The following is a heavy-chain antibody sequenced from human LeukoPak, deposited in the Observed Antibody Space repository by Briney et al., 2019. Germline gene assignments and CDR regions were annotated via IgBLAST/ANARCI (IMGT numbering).Heavy chain of an antibody. Sequence: PGGSLRLSCAASGFTFSTYAMSWIRQAPGKGLEWVSSISSSSSYIYYADSVKGRFTISRDNAKNSLYLQMNSLRAEDTAVYYCARDSPGNYDSSGYYWWLRSGPPDDAFDIWGQGTMVTVSS. CDR1: GFTFSTYA. D-gene: IGHD3-22*01. J-gene: IGHJ3*02. V-gene: IGHV3-21*01. CDR3: ARDSPGNYDSSGYYWWLRSGPPDDAFDI. CDR2: ISSSSSYI.